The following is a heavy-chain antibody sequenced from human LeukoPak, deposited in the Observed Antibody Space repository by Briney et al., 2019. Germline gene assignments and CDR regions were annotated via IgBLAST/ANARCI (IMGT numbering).Heavy chain of an antibody. CDR3: ARDNSPIFGVVTYAFDI. D-gene: IGHD3-3*01. CDR1: GFTFSSYS. V-gene: IGHV3-21*01. Sequence: PGGSLRLSCAASGFTFSSYSMNWVRQAPGKGLEWVSSISSSSYIYYADSVKGRFTISRDNAKNSLYLQMNSLRAEDTAVYYCARDNSPIFGVVTYAFDIWGQGTMVTVSS. CDR2: ISSSSYI. J-gene: IGHJ3*02.